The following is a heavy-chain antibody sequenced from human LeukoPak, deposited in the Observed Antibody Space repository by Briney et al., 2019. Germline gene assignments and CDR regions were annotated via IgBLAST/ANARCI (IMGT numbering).Heavy chain of an antibody. V-gene: IGHV3-72*01. D-gene: IGHD3-10*01. Sequence: GGALRLSCAAFGFTLSDHYIDWVRQAPGKGLEWVGRSRNEANAYTTDYAASVKGRFTISRDDSKNSLYLQMNSLKTEDTAVYYCARVNGVYWYFDLWGRGTLVTVSS. CDR3: ARVNGVYWYFDL. J-gene: IGHJ2*01. CDR1: GFTLSDHY. CDR2: SRNEANAYTT.